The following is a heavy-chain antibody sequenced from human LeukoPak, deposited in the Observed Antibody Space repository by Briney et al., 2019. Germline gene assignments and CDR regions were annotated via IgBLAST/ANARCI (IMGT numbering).Heavy chain of an antibody. CDR1: GYTFTSYD. CDR3: ARDREVRGYSDYNWFDP. J-gene: IGHJ5*02. Sequence: GASVKVSCKASGYTFTSYDINWVRQATGQGLEWMGWMNPNSGNTGYAQKFQGRVTMTRNTSMSTAYMELSSLRSEDTAVYYCARDREVRGYSDYNWFDPWGQGTLVTVSS. V-gene: IGHV1-8*01. D-gene: IGHD5-12*01. CDR2: MNPNSGNT.